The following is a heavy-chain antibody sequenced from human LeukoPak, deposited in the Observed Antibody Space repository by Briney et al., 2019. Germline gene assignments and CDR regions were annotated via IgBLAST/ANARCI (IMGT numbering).Heavy chain of an antibody. V-gene: IGHV4-39*01. CDR1: GGSFSSYY. D-gene: IGHD3-16*02. CDR2: IYYSGST. CDR3: ARQDYVWGSYRHLFDY. J-gene: IGHJ4*02. Sequence: PSETLSLTCAVYGGSFSSYYWSWIRQPPGKGLEWIGSIYYSGSTYYNPSLKSRVTISVDTSKNQFSLKLSSVTAADTAVYYCARQDYVWGSYRHLFDYWGQGTLVTVSS.